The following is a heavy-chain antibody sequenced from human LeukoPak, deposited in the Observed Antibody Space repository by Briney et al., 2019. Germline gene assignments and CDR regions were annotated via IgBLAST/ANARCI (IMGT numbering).Heavy chain of an antibody. D-gene: IGHD5-12*01. V-gene: IGHV4-34*01. CDR3: ARGHGSRGSEGILDY. J-gene: IGHJ4*02. CDR1: GGSFSGYY. Sequence: PSETLSLTCAVYGGSFSGYYWSWIRQPPGKGLEWIGEINHSGSTNYNPSLKNRVTISVDTSRNQISLKWSSVTAADTAVYYCARGHGSRGSEGILDYWGQGTLVTVSS. CDR2: INHSGST.